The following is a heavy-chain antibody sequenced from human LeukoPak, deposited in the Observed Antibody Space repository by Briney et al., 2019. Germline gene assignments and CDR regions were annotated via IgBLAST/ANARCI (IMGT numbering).Heavy chain of an antibody. CDR3: ARVPPVGGTKVYWFDP. CDR1: GYTFNSYG. Sequence: EASVKVSCKASGYTFNSYGISWVRQAPGQGLERMGWISAYNGNTNYAQKLQGRVTMTTDTSTSTAYMELRSLRSDDTAVYYCARVPPVGGTKVYWFDPWGQGTLVTVSS. J-gene: IGHJ5*02. D-gene: IGHD1-26*01. V-gene: IGHV1-18*01. CDR2: ISAYNGNT.